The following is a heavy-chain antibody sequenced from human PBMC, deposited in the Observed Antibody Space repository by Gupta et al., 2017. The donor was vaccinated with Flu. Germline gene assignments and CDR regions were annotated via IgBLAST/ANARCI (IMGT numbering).Heavy chain of an antibody. Sequence: QTQLAQSGPEVKKPGASVRVSCRASGYTFTAYDITWVRQAPGQGLEWMGWVSAHSGDTNYAQNLQGRVTMTTDTSTDTAYLDLRNLRSGDTAIYYCARGPNYYDTSRYPTAVHSKYALDVWGQGTTVTVSS. CDR2: VSAHSGDT. J-gene: IGHJ6*02. CDR1: GYTFTAYD. D-gene: IGHD3-22*01. V-gene: IGHV1-18*04. CDR3: ARGPNYYDTSRYPTAVHSKYALDV.